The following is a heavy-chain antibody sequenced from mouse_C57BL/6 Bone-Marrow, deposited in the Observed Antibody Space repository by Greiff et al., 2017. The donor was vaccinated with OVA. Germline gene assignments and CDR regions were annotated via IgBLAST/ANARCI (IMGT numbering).Heavy chain of an antibody. CDR1: GYTFTDYY. CDR2: INPNNGGT. Sequence: EVQLQQSGPELVKPGASVKISCKASGYTFTDYYMNWVKQSHGKSLEWIGDINPNNGGTSYNQKFKGKATLTVDKSSSTAYMELRSLTSEDSAVYYCASYYDYTDYWGQGTSVTVSS. J-gene: IGHJ4*01. V-gene: IGHV1-26*01. D-gene: IGHD2-4*01. CDR3: ASYYDYTDY.